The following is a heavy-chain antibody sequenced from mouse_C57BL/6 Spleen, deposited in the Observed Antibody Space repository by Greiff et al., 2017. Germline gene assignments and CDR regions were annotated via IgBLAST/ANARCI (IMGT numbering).Heavy chain of an antibody. D-gene: IGHD2-2*01. CDR1: GYSFTGYY. J-gene: IGHJ2*01. CDR3: ARVLGYDAGYYFDY. V-gene: IGHV1-42*01. Sequence: VQLQQSGPELVKPGASVKISCKASGYSFTGYYMNWVKQSPEKSLEWIGEINPSTGGTTYNQKFKAKATLTVDKSSSTAYMQLKSLTSEDSAVYYCARVLGYDAGYYFDYWGQGTTLTVSS. CDR2: INPSTGGT.